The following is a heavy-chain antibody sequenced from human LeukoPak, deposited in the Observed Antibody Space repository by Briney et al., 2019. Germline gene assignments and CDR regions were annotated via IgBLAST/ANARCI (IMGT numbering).Heavy chain of an antibody. J-gene: IGHJ3*02. CDR2: IRYDGSNK. CDR1: GFTFSSYG. V-gene: IGHV3-30*02. D-gene: IGHD6-13*01. CDR3: AKGGIAAAVNAFDI. Sequence: GGSLRLSCAASGFTFSSYGLYWVRQAPGKGLEWVSFIRYDGSNKYYADSVKGRFTISRDNSKNTLYLQMNSLRAEDTAVYYCAKGGIAAAVNAFDIWGQGTMVTVSS.